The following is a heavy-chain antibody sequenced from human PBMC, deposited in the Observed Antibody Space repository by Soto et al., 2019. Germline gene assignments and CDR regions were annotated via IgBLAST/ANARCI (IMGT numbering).Heavy chain of an antibody. D-gene: IGHD1-26*01. J-gene: IGHJ6*02. CDR2: IIPFFGTS. CDR1: GGTFSSYP. CDR3: ARVGHITNYGMAV. V-gene: IGHV1-69*01. Sequence: QVQLVQSGAEVKKPGSSVKVSCEASGGTFSSYPINWVRQAPGQGLEWMGGIIPFFGTSNYALKFQGRVTITADDSTSTAYMELRSLRSEDTAVYSCARVGHITNYGMAVWGQGTTVTVSS.